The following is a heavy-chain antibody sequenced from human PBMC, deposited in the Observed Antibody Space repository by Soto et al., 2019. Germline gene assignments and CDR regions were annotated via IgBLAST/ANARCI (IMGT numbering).Heavy chain of an antibody. CDR2: IYSGGST. D-gene: IGHD2-2*01. CDR3: AMGYCSSTSCPDAFDI. CDR1: GFTVSSHY. V-gene: IGHV3-53*01. Sequence: GGSLRLSCAASGFTVSSHYMSWVRQVPGKGLEWVSVIYSGGSTYYADSVKGRFTISRDNSKNTLYLQMNSLRAEDRAVYYCAMGYCSSTSCPDAFDIWGQGTMVTVSS. J-gene: IGHJ3*02.